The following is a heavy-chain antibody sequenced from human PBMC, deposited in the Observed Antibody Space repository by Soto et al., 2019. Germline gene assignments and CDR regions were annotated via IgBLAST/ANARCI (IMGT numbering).Heavy chain of an antibody. CDR1: GFTFSSYG. D-gene: IGHD2-2*02. CDR2: IWYDGSNK. CDR3: AKVGGLPGLICSSTSCYKGAFDI. Sequence: GGSLRLSCAASGFTFSSYGMHWVHQAPGKGLEWVAVIWYDGSNKYYADSVKGRFTISRDNSKNTLYLQMNSLRAEDTAVYYCAKVGGLPGLICSSTSCYKGAFDIWGQGTMVTVSS. J-gene: IGHJ3*02. V-gene: IGHV3-33*06.